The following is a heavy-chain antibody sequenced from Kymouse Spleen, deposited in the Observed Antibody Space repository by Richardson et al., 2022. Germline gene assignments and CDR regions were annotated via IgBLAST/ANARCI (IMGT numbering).Heavy chain of an antibody. V-gene: IGHV3-43*01. CDR1: GFTFDDYT. CDR3: AKDKSSSSGRDYYYYGMDV. Sequence: EVQLVESGGVVVQPGGSLRLSCAASGFTFDDYTMHWVRQAPGKGLEWVSLISWDGGSTYYADSVKGRFTISRDNSKNSLYLQMNSLRTEDTALYYCAKDKSSSSGRDYYYYGMDVWGQGTTVTVSS. D-gene: IGHD6-6*01. J-gene: IGHJ6*02. CDR2: ISWDGGST.